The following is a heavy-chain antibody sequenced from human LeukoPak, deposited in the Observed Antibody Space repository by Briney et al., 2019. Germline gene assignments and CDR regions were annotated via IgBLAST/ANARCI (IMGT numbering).Heavy chain of an antibody. CDR2: IKQDGSEK. Sequence: GGSLRLSCAASGFTFSSYWMSWVRQAPGKGLEWVANIKQDGSEKYYVDSVKGRFTISRDNAKNSLYLQMNSLRAEDTAVYYCASLQWQDAFDIWGQGTMVTVSS. CDR1: GFTFSSYW. J-gene: IGHJ3*02. D-gene: IGHD6-19*01. V-gene: IGHV3-7*01. CDR3: ASLQWQDAFDI.